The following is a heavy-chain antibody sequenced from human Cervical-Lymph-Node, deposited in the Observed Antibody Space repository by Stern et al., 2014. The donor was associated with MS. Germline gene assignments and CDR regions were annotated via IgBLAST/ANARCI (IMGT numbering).Heavy chain of an antibody. D-gene: IGHD4-17*01. Sequence: QVQLVQSGSELKKPGASVKVSCKASGYMFSDHALNWVRQAQGQGLEWMGWIHTNTGKPTYAQGFTGRFVFSLDTSVNTAFLEISELKAEDTAVYYCARDGNDEETTVTTYWGQGTLITVSS. CDR2: IHTNTGKP. V-gene: IGHV7-4-1*02. CDR3: ARDGNDEETTVTTY. J-gene: IGHJ4*02. CDR1: GYMFSDHA.